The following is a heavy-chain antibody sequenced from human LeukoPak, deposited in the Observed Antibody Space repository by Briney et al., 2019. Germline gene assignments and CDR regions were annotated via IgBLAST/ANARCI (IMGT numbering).Heavy chain of an antibody. D-gene: IGHD3-22*01. Sequence: TETLPLTCTVSGGSISSYYWSWIRQPPGKGLEWIGYIYYSGSTNYNPSLKSRVTISVDTSKNQFSLKLSSVTAADTAVYYCARKAYDSSGYYYYDYWGQGTLVTVSS. CDR2: IYYSGST. CDR1: GGSISSYY. CDR3: ARKAYDSSGYYYYDY. V-gene: IGHV4-59*08. J-gene: IGHJ4*02.